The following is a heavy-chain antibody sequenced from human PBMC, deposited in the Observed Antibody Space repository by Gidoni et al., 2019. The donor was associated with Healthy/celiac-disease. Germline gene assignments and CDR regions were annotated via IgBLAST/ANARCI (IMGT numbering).Heavy chain of an antibody. D-gene: IGHD6-6*01. CDR3: ARGYSSSHFDY. V-gene: IGHV3-21*01. J-gene: IGHJ4*02. CDR1: GFTFSSYS. CDR2: ISSSSSYT. Sequence: EVQLVESGGGLVKPWGSLRLSCAASGFTFSSYSMNWVRQAPGKGLEWVSSISSSSSYTYSADSVKGRFTISRDNAKNSLYLQMNSLRAEDTAVYYCARGYSSSHFDYWGQGTLVTVSS.